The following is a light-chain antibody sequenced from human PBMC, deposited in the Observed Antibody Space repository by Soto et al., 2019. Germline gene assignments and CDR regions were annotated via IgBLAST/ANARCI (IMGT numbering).Light chain of an antibody. J-gene: IGKJ5*01. V-gene: IGKV3-11*01. Sequence: EIVLTQSPATLSLSPGERATLSCRASQSVSSYIGWYQQRPGQAPRLLIYDASNRATGIPARFSGSGSGTDFTLTISSLEPADFAVYYCQQGGTFGQGTRLEIK. CDR3: QQGGT. CDR2: DAS. CDR1: QSVSSY.